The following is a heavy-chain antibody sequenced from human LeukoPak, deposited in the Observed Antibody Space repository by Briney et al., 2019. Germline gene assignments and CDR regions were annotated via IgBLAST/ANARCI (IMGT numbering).Heavy chain of an antibody. CDR3: ARYDVWGSYRAFDY. CDR2: IYTSGST. Sequence: PSETLSLTCTVSGGSISNYYWSWIRQPAGKALEWIGRIYTSGSTNYNPSLKSRVTMSVDTSKNQFSLKLSSVTAADTAVYYCARYDVWGSYRAFDYWGQGTLVTVSS. D-gene: IGHD3-16*02. J-gene: IGHJ4*02. V-gene: IGHV4-4*07. CDR1: GGSISNYY.